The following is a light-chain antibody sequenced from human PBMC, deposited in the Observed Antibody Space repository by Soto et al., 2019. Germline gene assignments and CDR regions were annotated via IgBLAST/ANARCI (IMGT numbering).Light chain of an antibody. CDR1: SSDVGGYKY. CDR2: EVH. Sequence: QSVLTQPPSASVSPGQSVTISCTGTSSDVGGYKYVSWYQQHPGKAPKLMIFEVHKRPSGVPDRFSGSKSGNTASLTVSGLQAEDEADYYCSSYGGTNNLLFGGGTKLTVL. CDR3: SSYGGTNNLL. V-gene: IGLV2-8*01. J-gene: IGLJ2*01.